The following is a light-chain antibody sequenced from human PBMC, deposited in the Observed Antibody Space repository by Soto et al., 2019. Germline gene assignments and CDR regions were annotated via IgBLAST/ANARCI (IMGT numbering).Light chain of an antibody. CDR1: QSLLYSSNNKNY. CDR2: WAS. J-gene: IGKJ2*01. CDR3: QQCYSTSYT. V-gene: IGKV4-1*01. Sequence: DIVMTQSPDSLAVSLGERATINCKSSQSLLYSSNNKNYLAWYQQKPGQPPKLLIYWASTRESGVPDRFSGRVSGTDFTLTISSLQAEDVAVYYCQQCYSTSYTFGQGTKLEIK.